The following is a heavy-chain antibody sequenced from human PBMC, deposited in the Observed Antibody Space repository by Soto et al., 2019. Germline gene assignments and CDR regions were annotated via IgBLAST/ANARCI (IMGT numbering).Heavy chain of an antibody. CDR2: ISGSGGST. V-gene: IGHV3-23*01. CDR3: AKDPRHYDYVWGSYRLPFYYFDY. D-gene: IGHD3-16*02. J-gene: IGHJ4*02. CDR1: GFTFSDFY. Sequence: GGSLRLSCATSGFTFSDFYMSWVRQAPGKGLEWVSAISGSGGSTYYADSVKGRFTISRDNSKNTLYLQMNSLRAEDTAVYYCAKDPRHYDYVWGSYRLPFYYFDYWGQGTLVTVSS.